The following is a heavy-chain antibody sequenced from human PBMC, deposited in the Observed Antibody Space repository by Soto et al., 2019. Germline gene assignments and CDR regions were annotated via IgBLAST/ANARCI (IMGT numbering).Heavy chain of an antibody. V-gene: IGHV4-59*08. Sequence: QVQLQESGPGLVKPSETLSLTCSVSGGSIRSWYWSWIRQPPGKGLEWIGYIYYSGITNYNPSLKSRVTISVDTSKNQFSLKLSSVTPADTAVDYCARRYGSAIDYWGQGTLVTLSS. D-gene: IGHD1-26*01. CDR1: GGSIRSWY. CDR3: ARRYGSAIDY. J-gene: IGHJ4*02. CDR2: IYYSGIT.